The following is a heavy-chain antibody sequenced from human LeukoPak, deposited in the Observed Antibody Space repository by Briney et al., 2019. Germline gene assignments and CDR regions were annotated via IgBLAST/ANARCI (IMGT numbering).Heavy chain of an antibody. CDR3: ARDGVAVAGAYYFDY. V-gene: IGHV1-69*04. J-gene: IGHJ4*02. Sequence: SSVKVSCKASGGTFSSYAIIWVRQAPGQGLEWMGRVIPILGIANYAQKFQGRVTITADKSTSTAYMELSSLRSEDTAVYYCARDGVAVAGAYYFDYWGQGTLVTVSS. CDR1: GGTFSSYA. CDR2: VIPILGIA. D-gene: IGHD6-19*01.